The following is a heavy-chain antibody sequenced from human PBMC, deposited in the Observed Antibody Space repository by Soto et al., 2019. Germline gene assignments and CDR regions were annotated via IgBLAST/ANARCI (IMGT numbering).Heavy chain of an antibody. D-gene: IGHD5-12*01. J-gene: IGHJ6*02. CDR1: GYSFTSYW. Sequence: GESLKLSCKGSGYSFTSYWIGWVRQMPGKGLECMGIIYPGDSDTRYSPSFQGQVTISADKSISTAYLQWSSLKASDTAMYYCARRRGIDGYKALHYYSGMDVWGQGTTVNVSS. CDR3: ARRRGIDGYKALHYYSGMDV. V-gene: IGHV5-51*01. CDR2: IYPGDSDT.